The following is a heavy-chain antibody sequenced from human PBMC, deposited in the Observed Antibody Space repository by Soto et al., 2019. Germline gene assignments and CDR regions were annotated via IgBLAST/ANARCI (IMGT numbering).Heavy chain of an antibody. D-gene: IGHD3-9*01. CDR3: AKDPVLRYFDWLFYFDY. J-gene: IGHJ4*02. CDR1: GFTFSSYG. CDR2: ISYDGNNK. Sequence: GGSLRLSCAASGFTFSSYGMHWVRQAPGKGLEWVAVISYDGNNKYYADSVKGRFTISRDNSKNTLYLQMNSLRAEDTAVYYCAKDPVLRYFDWLFYFDYWGQGTLVTVSS. V-gene: IGHV3-30*18.